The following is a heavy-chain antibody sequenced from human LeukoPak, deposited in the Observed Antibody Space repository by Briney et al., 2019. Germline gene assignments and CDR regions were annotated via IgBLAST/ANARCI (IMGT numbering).Heavy chain of an antibody. V-gene: IGHV3-15*01. CDR2: IKRKSDGGTT. CDR1: GFTFSNAW. J-gene: IGHJ4*02. CDR3: TTDSSGYYGSSGYSGYDY. Sequence: GGSLRLSCAASGFTFSNAWMSWVRQAPGKGLEWVGRIKRKSDGGTTDYAAPVKGRFTISRDDSKNTLYLQMNSLKTEDTAVYYCTTDSSGYYGSSGYSGYDYWGQGTLVTVSS. D-gene: IGHD3-22*01.